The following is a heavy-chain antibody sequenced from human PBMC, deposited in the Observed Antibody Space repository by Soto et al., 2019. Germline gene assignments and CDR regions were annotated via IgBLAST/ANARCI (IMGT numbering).Heavy chain of an antibody. J-gene: IGHJ3*01. D-gene: IGHD3-10*01. CDR2: ISGSGGGT. V-gene: IGHV3-23*01. Sequence: GGSLRLSCAASGFTFSTYAMSWVRQAPGKGLEWVSLISGSGGGTYYAGSVKGRFTTSRDNSKNTLYLQMNSLRAEDTAVYSCAKSRGSGTYFNPSDAIDFWGQGTMVTVSS. CDR1: GFTFSTYA. CDR3: AKSRGSGTYFNPSDAIDF.